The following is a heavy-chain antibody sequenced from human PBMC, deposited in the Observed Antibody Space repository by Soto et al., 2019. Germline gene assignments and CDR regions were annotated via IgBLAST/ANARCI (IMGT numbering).Heavy chain of an antibody. Sequence: EVQLVESGGGLVQPGGSLRLSCAASGFTFSSYDMHWVRQATGKGLEWVSAIGTAGDTYYPGSVKGRFTISRENAKNSLYLQMKSLRAEDTAVYYCARDRPGSYGFGTTYYYGMDVWGQGTTVTVSS. CDR2: IGTAGDT. D-gene: IGHD5-18*01. CDR1: GFTFSSYD. V-gene: IGHV3-13*01. J-gene: IGHJ6*02. CDR3: ARDRPGSYGFGTTYYYGMDV.